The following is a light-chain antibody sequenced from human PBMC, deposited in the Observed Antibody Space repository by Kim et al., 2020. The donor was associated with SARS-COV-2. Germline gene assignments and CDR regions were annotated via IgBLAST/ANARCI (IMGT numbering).Light chain of an antibody. CDR2: YDS. CDR3: QVWENTLRT. Sequence: VAPGKKARIACGGNNIGRKSIHWYQHKPGQAPVLVIYYDSDRPPGVSERFSASNSGNTATLAISSVEPGDEADYYCQVWENTLRTFGGGTQLTVL. CDR1: NIGRKS. V-gene: IGLV3-21*01. J-gene: IGLJ2*01.